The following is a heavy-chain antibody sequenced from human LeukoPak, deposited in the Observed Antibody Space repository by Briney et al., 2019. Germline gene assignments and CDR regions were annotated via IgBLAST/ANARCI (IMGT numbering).Heavy chain of an antibody. CDR2: INPNSGGT. Sequence: ASVKVSCKASGYTFTVYYMHWVRQAPGQGLEWMGWINPNSGGTNYAQKFQGRVTMTRDTSISTAYMELSRLRSDDTAVYYCASMDVEMATTGAWGQGTMVAVSS. J-gene: IGHJ3*01. CDR1: GYTFTVYY. CDR3: ASMDVEMATTGA. V-gene: IGHV1-2*02. D-gene: IGHD5-24*01.